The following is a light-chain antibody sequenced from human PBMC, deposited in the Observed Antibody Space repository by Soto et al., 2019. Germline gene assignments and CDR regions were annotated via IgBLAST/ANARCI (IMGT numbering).Light chain of an antibody. J-gene: IGLJ1*01. V-gene: IGLV2-14*01. CDR1: SSDVGGYNY. Sequence: QSALTQPASVSGSPGQSITISCTGTSSDVGGYNYVSWYQQHPGKAPKLMIYEVSNRPSGVSNRVSGSKSGNTASLTISGPQAEDEADYNCSSYTSSSIDYVFGTGTKLTVL. CDR2: EVS. CDR3: SSYTSSSIDYV.